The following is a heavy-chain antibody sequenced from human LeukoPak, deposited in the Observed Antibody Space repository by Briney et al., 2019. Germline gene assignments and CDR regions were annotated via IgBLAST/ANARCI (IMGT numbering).Heavy chain of an antibody. CDR2: IYDRANT. D-gene: IGHD6-19*01. CDR1: SGSISSYF. J-gene: IGHJ4*02. Sequence: SETLSLTCTVSSGSISSYFWSWIRQPPGPGLEWVGYIYDRANTNYTPPLISRLTISVDTSKNQFSQKLISVAAADTDVYYCASGVGSGWFCDYWGQGTLVTVSS. V-gene: IGHV4-59*12. CDR3: ASGVGSGWFCDY.